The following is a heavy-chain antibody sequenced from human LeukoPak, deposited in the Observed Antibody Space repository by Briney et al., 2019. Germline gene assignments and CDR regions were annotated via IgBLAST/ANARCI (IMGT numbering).Heavy chain of an antibody. CDR3: ARVLVVPAAYYFDY. Sequence: EASVKVSCKASGYTFTSYGISWVRQAPGQGLEWMGWISAYNGNTNYAQKLQGRVTMTTDTSTSTAYMELRSLRSDDTAVYYCARVLVVPAAYYFDYWGQGTLVTVSS. V-gene: IGHV1-18*01. CDR1: GYTFTSYG. CDR2: ISAYNGNT. J-gene: IGHJ4*02. D-gene: IGHD2-2*01.